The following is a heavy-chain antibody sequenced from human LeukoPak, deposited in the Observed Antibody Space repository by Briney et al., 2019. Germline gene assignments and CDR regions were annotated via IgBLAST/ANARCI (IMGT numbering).Heavy chain of an antibody. V-gene: IGHV4-4*07. CDR1: GGSISSYY. D-gene: IGHD1-26*01. CDR3: ARDSSGSYFPGHAFDI. Sequence: SETLSLTCTVSGGSISSYYWSWIRQPAGKGLEWIGRIYTSGSTNYNPSLKSRVTMSVDTSKNQFSLKLSFVTAADTAVYYCARDSSGSYFPGHAFDIWGQGTMVTVSS. J-gene: IGHJ3*02. CDR2: IYTSGST.